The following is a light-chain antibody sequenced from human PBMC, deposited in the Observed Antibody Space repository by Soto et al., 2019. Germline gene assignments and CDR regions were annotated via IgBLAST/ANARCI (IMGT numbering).Light chain of an antibody. CDR1: QSVSNNY. CDR2: GAS. J-gene: IGKJ1*01. V-gene: IGKV3-20*01. Sequence: IGCTQSPGTLSLSPGERATLSFRASQSVSNNYLAWYQQKPGQAPRLLIYGASNRATGIPDRFSGSGSGTDFTLTISRLEPEDFAVYYCQQYGSSGTFGQGTKVDIK. CDR3: QQYGSSGT.